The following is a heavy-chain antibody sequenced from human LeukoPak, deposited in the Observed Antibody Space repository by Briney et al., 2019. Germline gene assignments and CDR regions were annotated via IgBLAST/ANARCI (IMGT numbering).Heavy chain of an antibody. CDR2: ISGSGGST. CDR1: GFTFSSCA. Sequence: GGSLRLSCAASGFTFSSCAMSWVRQAPGKGLEWVSAISGSGGSTYYADSVKGRFTISRDNSKNTLYLQMNSLRAEDTAVYYCAKERRYYDSSGSPFGYWGQGTLVTVSS. J-gene: IGHJ4*02. V-gene: IGHV3-23*01. D-gene: IGHD3-22*01. CDR3: AKERRYYDSSGSPFGY.